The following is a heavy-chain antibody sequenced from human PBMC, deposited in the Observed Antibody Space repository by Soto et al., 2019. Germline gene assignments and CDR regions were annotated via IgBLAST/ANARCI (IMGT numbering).Heavy chain of an antibody. CDR1: GFTFSSYS. Sequence: EVHLVESGGGLVQPGASLRLSCAASGFTFSSYSLNWVRQAPGKGLEWVSYITSSGTTVYYADSVRGRFTISRDNAKNSLYLQMNSLRDDATAVYYCARGSSNWAYYFDFWGQGTLVTVSS. D-gene: IGHD6-13*01. CDR2: ITSSGTTV. V-gene: IGHV3-48*02. CDR3: ARGSSNWAYYFDF. J-gene: IGHJ4*02.